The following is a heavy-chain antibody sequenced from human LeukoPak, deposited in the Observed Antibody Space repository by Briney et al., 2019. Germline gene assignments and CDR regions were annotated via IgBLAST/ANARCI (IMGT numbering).Heavy chain of an antibody. CDR1: GGSISSYY. CDR3: ARTYSSFRTAYYMDV. Sequence: SETLSLTCTVSGGSISSYYWSWIRQPPGKGLEWIGYIYTSGSTNYNPSLKSRVTISVDTSKNQFSLKLSSVTAADTAVYYCARTYSSFRTAYYMDVWGKGTTVTVSS. V-gene: IGHV4-4*09. D-gene: IGHD6-6*01. CDR2: IYTSGST. J-gene: IGHJ6*03.